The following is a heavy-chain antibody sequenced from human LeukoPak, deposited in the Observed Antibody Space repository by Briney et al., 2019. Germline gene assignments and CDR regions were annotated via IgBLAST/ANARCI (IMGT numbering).Heavy chain of an antibody. CDR3: ARWLYGSDY. D-gene: IGHD3-10*01. CDR1: GGSFSGYY. J-gene: IGHJ4*02. CDR2: INHSGST. Sequence: PSETLSLTCAVYGGSFSGYYWSWIRQPPGKGLEWIGEINHSGSTNYNPSLKSRVTISVGTSKNQFSLKLSSVTAADTAVYYCARWLYGSDYWGQGTLVTVSS. V-gene: IGHV4-34*01.